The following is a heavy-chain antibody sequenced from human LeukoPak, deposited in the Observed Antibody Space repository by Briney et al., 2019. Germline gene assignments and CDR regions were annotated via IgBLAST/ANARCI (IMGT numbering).Heavy chain of an antibody. Sequence: ASVKVSCKASGYTFTSYDINWVRHATGQGLEWMGWMSPNSGDAGYAQKFQGRVTMTRDTSISTAFMELTSLKSEDTAVYYCVRGPPNWGFDFWGQGALVTVSS. CDR3: VRGPPNWGFDF. CDR1: GYTFTSYD. V-gene: IGHV1-8*01. D-gene: IGHD7-27*01. J-gene: IGHJ4*02. CDR2: MSPNSGDA.